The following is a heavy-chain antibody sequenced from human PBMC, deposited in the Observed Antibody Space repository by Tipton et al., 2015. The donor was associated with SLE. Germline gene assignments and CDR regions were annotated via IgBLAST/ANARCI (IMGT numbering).Heavy chain of an antibody. D-gene: IGHD2-8*01. J-gene: IGHJ4*02. V-gene: IGHV4-39*07. CDR3: ATGHCSDGVCYGFGFFDY. CDR2: MHHNGST. Sequence: TLSLTCTVSGGSISSSSFYWGWIRQPPGKGLEWIATMHHNGSTYYNPSLRSRVAVSMDTSRNQFSLRLKSVTAADTAVYYCATGHCSDGVCYGFGFFDYWGQGNLVTVSS. CDR1: GGSISSSSFY.